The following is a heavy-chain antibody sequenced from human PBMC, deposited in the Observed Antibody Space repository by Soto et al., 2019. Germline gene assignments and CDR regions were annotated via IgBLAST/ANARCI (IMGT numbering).Heavy chain of an antibody. V-gene: IGHV3-53*01. CDR3: ARSMMVRGVLFDP. CDR2: IYSGGSR. CDR1: GFSVSGNY. D-gene: IGHD3-10*01. J-gene: IGHJ5*02. Sequence: EVQLVESGGGLIQPGGSLRLSCAVSGFSVSGNYMSWVRQAPGKGLDWVSVIYSGGSRYYADSVRGRFTISRDESQNPLYLQMNHLRAEDTAVYYCARSMMVRGVLFDPWGRGSLVSVSS.